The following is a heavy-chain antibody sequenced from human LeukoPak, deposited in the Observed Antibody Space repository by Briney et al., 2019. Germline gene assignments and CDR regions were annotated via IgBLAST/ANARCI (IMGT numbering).Heavy chain of an antibody. V-gene: IGHV3-7*01. CDR3: ARDSSSSWYYYYYYMDV. CDR1: GFTFSSYW. D-gene: IGHD6-13*01. Sequence: GGSLRLSCAASGFTFSSYWMSWVRQAPGKGLEWVANIKQDGSEKYYVDSVKGRFTISRDNAKNSLYLQMNSLRAEDTAAYYCARDSSSSWYYYYYYMDVWGKGTTVTVSS. J-gene: IGHJ6*03. CDR2: IKQDGSEK.